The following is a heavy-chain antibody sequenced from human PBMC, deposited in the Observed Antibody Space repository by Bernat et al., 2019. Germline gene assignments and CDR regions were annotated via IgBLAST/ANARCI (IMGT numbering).Heavy chain of an antibody. V-gene: IGHV3-74*01. CDR3: VRGSGYYYFDY. D-gene: IGHD3-22*01. CDR1: GFPFSPYW. J-gene: IGHJ4*02. CDR2: LSTDGSNT. Sequence: EVHLVESGGGLVQPGGSLRLSCTASGFPFSPYWMPWVGQAPGKGLEWVLGLSTDGSNTRYSDSVKGRFTISRDNAKNTLYLQMNGLRVDDTAVYYCVRGSGYYYFDYWGQGILVTVSS.